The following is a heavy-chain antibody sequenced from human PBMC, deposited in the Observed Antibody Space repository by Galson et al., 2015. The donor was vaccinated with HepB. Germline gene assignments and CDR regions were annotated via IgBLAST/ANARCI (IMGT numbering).Heavy chain of an antibody. CDR1: GFTFSSFA. CDR2: VSSSGGTT. Sequence: SLRLSCAASGFTFSSFAISWVRQAPGKGLEWVSTVSSSGGTTYYADSVKGRFTISRDNSKNTLYLQMKSLRAEDTAIYYCAKPQLGMYCYDWSYYWWGYWGQGTLVTVSS. D-gene: IGHD3-22*01. J-gene: IGHJ4*02. CDR3: AKPQLGMYCYDWSYYWWGY. V-gene: IGHV3-23*01.